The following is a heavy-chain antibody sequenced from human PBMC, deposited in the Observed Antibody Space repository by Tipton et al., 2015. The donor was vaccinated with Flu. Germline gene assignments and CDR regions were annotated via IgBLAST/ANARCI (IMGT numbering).Heavy chain of an antibody. CDR2: ISAYNGNT. V-gene: IGHV1-18*04. Sequence: QLVQSGAEVKKPGASVKVSCKASGYTFTSYGISWVRQDPGQGLEWMGWISAYNGNTNYAQKLQGRVTMTTDTSTSTAYMELRSLRSDDTAVYYCARERITIFGVVMKVTSYFFDYWGQGTLVTVSS. CDR3: ARERITIFGVVMKVTSYFFDY. J-gene: IGHJ4*02. CDR1: GYTFTSYG. D-gene: IGHD3-3*01.